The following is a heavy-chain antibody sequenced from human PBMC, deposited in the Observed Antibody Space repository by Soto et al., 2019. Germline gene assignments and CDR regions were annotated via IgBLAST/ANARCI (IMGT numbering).Heavy chain of an antibody. V-gene: IGHV3-74*01. CDR3: ARVRDCSSTSCPDDYYYYGMDV. D-gene: IGHD2-2*01. Sequence: PGGSLRLSCAASGFTFSSYWMHWVRQAPGKGLVWVSRINSDGSSTSYADSVKGRFTISRDNAKNTLYLQMNSLRAEDTAVYYCARVRDCSSTSCPDDYYYYGMDVWGQGTTVTVSS. CDR1: GFTFSSYW. J-gene: IGHJ6*02. CDR2: INSDGSST.